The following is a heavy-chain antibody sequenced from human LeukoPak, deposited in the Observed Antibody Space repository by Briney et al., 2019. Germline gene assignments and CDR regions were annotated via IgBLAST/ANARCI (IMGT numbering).Heavy chain of an antibody. CDR3: ATDRYYGSGSTFDY. D-gene: IGHD3-10*01. CDR1: GYTLTELS. J-gene: IGHJ4*02. Sequence: ASVKVSCKVSGYTLTELSMHWVRQAPGKGLEWMGGFDPEDGGTIYAQKFQGRVTMTEDTSTDTAYMELSSLRSEDTAVYYCATDRYYGSGSTFDYRGQGTLVTVSS. V-gene: IGHV1-24*01. CDR2: FDPEDGGT.